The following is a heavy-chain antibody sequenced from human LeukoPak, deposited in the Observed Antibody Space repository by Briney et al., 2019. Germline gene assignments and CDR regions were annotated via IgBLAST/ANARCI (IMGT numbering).Heavy chain of an antibody. D-gene: IGHD4-17*01. CDR2: IIPILGIA. J-gene: IGHJ3*02. V-gene: IGHV1-69*02. CDR3: ARGRALKDYGDYQDAFDI. Sequence: RGSSVKVSRKASGGTFSSYTISWVRQAPGQGLEWMGRIIPILGIANYAQKFQGRVTITADKSTSTAYMELSSLRSEDTAVYYCARGRALKDYGDYQDAFDIWGQGTMVTVSS. CDR1: GGTFSSYT.